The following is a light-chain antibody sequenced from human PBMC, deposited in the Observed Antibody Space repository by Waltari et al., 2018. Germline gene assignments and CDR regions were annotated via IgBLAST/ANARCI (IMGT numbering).Light chain of an antibody. Sequence: SYELTQPPSVSVSPGPPASIACSGDKLGDKYVCWYKQRPGQSPVLVIYQDNKRPSGIPERFSGSNSGNTATLTISGTQAMDEADYYCQAWDSNTGVFGGGTKLTVL. CDR2: QDN. V-gene: IGLV3-1*01. CDR1: KLGDKY. CDR3: QAWDSNTGV. J-gene: IGLJ3*02.